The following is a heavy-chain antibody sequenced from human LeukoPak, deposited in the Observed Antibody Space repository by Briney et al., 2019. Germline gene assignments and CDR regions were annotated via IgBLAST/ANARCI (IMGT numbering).Heavy chain of an antibody. Sequence: GGSLRLSCAASGITVSTNYMSWVRQAPGKGLEWVSVIYSDGSTYYADSVKGRFTISRDNSKNTLYLQMNSLRAEDTAMYYCAKDVRDIVLIPAAMDYGMDVWGQGTTVTVSS. CDR1: GITVSTNY. J-gene: IGHJ6*02. CDR2: IYSDGST. D-gene: IGHD2-2*01. CDR3: AKDVRDIVLIPAAMDYGMDV. V-gene: IGHV3-66*01.